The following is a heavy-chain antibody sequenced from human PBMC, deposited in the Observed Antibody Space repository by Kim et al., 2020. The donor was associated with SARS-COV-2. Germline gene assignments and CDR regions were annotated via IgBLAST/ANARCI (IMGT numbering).Heavy chain of an antibody. Sequence: GGSLRLSCAASGFTFSNAWMSWVRQAPGKGLEWVGRIKSKADGGTTDFAAPVKGRFTISRDDSKNTLYLQMNTLKIEDTAVYYCTTARGFGVVLGGPLGDWGQGTLVTVSS. CDR2: IKSKADGGTT. V-gene: IGHV3-15*01. CDR1: GFTFSNAW. D-gene: IGHD3-3*01. CDR3: TTARGFGVVLGGPLGD. J-gene: IGHJ4*02.